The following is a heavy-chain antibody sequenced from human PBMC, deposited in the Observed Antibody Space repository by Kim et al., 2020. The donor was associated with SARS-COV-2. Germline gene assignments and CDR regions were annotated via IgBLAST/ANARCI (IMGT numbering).Heavy chain of an antibody. D-gene: IGHD3-10*01. Sequence: RVTISVDTSKNQFSLKLSSVTAADTAVYYCARGAVLWFRELFNYYYYMDVWGKGTTVTVSS. CDR3: ARGAVLWFRELFNYYYYMDV. J-gene: IGHJ6*03. V-gene: IGHV4-34*01.